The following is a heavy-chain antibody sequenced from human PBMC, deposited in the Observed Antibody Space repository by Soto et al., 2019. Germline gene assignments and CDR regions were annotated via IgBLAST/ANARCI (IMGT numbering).Heavy chain of an antibody. J-gene: IGHJ4*02. CDR3: AREGCSGGSCYEGSRFDY. CDR2: IYYSGSN. Sequence: QVQLQESGPGLVKPSQTLSLTCTVSGGSISSGGYYWSWIRQHPGKGLEWIGYIYYSGSNYYNPSLKSRVTISVDTSKNQFSLKLSSVTAADTAVYYCAREGCSGGSCYEGSRFDYWGQGTLVTVSS. V-gene: IGHV4-31*03. CDR1: GGSISSGGYY. D-gene: IGHD2-15*01.